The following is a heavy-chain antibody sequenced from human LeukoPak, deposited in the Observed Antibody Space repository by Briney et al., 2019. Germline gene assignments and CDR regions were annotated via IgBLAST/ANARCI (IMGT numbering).Heavy chain of an antibody. CDR1: GFTFSSYW. V-gene: IGHV3-74*01. CDR2: INSDGSST. D-gene: IGHD3-22*01. J-gene: IGHJ4*02. Sequence: GGSLILSCAASGFTFSSYWMHWVRQAPGKGLVWVSRINSDGSSTSYADSVKGRFTISRDNAKNTLYLQMNSLRAEDTAVYYCARGLYYYDSSGLPGYWGQGTLVTVSS. CDR3: ARGLYYYDSSGLPGY.